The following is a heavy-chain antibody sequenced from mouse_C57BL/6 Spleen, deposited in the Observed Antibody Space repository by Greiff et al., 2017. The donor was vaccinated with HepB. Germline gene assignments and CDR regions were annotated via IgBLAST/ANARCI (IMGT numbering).Heavy chain of an antibody. CDR1: GYAFSSYW. CDR3: AREGITTVVATPYAMDY. D-gene: IGHD1-1*01. Sequence: QVQLQQSGAELVKPGASVKISCKASGYAFSSYWMNWVKQRPGKGLEWIGQIYPGDGDTNYNGKFKGKATLTADKSSSTAYMQLSSLTSEDSAVYFCAREGITTVVATPYAMDYWGQGTSVTVSS. V-gene: IGHV1-80*01. J-gene: IGHJ4*01. CDR2: IYPGDGDT.